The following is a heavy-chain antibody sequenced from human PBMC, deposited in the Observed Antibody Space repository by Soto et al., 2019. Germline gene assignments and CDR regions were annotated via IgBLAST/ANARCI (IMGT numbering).Heavy chain of an antibody. J-gene: IGHJ6*02. CDR2: ITFSGNTV. CDR1: GFTFSDSY. CDR3: ARVSWREKYGMDV. Sequence: GGSLRLSCAASGFTFSDSYMSWIRQAPGKGLEWISYITFSGNTVYYADSLKGRFTISRDNAKNSLYLQMNRLRAEDTAVYYCARVSWREKYGMDVWGQGTRVTVSS. V-gene: IGHV3-11*01.